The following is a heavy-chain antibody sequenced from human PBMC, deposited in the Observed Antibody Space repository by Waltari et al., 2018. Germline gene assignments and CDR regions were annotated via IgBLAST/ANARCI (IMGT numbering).Heavy chain of an antibody. V-gene: IGHV4-39*01. D-gene: IGHD2-21*02. CDR3: ARHQDWVVVSATWFDP. CDR1: GGPISSINYY. Sequence: QLRLQESGPGLVKPSDTLSLTCPVSGGPISSINYYWGWIRQPPGKGLEWIGSIYYSGNTYYNPSLKSRVTMSADTSKNQFSLKLSSVTAADTAVYYCARHQDWVVVSATWFDPWGQGTLVTVSS. J-gene: IGHJ5*02. CDR2: IYYSGNT.